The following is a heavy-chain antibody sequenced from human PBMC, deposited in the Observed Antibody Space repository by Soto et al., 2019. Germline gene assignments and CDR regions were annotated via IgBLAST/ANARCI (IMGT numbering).Heavy chain of an antibody. V-gene: IGHV3-48*03. CDR2: ISSSGSTI. CDR3: ARSNGGGDVGGITIFGVVSYYYYGMDV. J-gene: IGHJ6*02. D-gene: IGHD3-3*01. CDR1: GFTFSSYE. Sequence: GGSLRLSCAASGFTFSSYEMNWVRQAPGKGLEWVSYISSSGSTIYYADSVKGRFTISRDNAKNSLYLQMNSLRAEDTAVYYCARSNGGGDVGGITIFGVVSYYYYGMDVWGQGTTVTVSS.